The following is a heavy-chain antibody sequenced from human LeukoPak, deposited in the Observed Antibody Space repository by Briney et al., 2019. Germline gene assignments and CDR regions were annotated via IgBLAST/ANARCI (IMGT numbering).Heavy chain of an antibody. V-gene: IGHV3-21*01. CDR3: AELGITMIGGV. D-gene: IGHD3-10*02. CDR2: ISSSSSYI. Sequence: RGGSLRLSCAASGFTFSSYSMNWVRQAPGKGLEWVSSISSSSSYIYYADSVKGRFTISRDNAKNSLYLQMNSLRAEDTAVYYCAELGITMIGGVWGKGTTVTISS. J-gene: IGHJ6*04. CDR1: GFTFSSYS.